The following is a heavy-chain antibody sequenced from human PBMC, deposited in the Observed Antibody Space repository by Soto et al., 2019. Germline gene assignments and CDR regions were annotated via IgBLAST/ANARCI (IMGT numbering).Heavy chain of an antibody. Sequence: XTLSLTCTVSGGSASSSEWSWIRQPPGKGLELIGYIHYTGSPNYNPSLKSRVTISVDTSKNQFSLRLTSVTAADKAVYYCSTLRSYAASFHIWGQGTLVTVS. CDR1: GGSASSSE. V-gene: IGHV4-59*02. J-gene: IGHJ3*02. D-gene: IGHD1-26*01. CDR3: STLRSYAASFHI. CDR2: IHYTGSP.